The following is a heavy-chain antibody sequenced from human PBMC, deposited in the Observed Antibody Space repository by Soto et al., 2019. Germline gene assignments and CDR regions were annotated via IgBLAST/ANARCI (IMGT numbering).Heavy chain of an antibody. CDR3: AAGASYGGNPLYYYYGMDV. CDR1: GFIFTSSA. J-gene: IGHJ6*04. D-gene: IGHD4-17*01. Sequence: ASVKVSCKASGFIFTSSAVQWVRQARGQRLEWIGWIVVGSGNTNYAQKFQERVTITRDMSTSTAYMELSSLRSEDTAVYYCAAGASYGGNPLYYYYGMDVWGKGTTVTVSS. V-gene: IGHV1-58*01. CDR2: IVVGSGNT.